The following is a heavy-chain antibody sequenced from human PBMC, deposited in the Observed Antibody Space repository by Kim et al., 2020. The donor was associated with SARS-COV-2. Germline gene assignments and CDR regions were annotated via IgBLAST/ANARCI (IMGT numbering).Heavy chain of an antibody. Sequence: GGSLRLSCAASGFTFSSYAMSWVRQAPGKGLEWVSAISGSGGSTYYADSVKGRFTISRDNSKNTLYLQMNSLRAEDTAVYYCAKEYSSNNYYYYYGMDVWGQGTTVTVSS. CDR1: GFTFSSYA. CDR2: ISGSGGST. D-gene: IGHD6-13*01. V-gene: IGHV3-23*01. CDR3: AKEYSSNNYYYYYGMDV. J-gene: IGHJ6*02.